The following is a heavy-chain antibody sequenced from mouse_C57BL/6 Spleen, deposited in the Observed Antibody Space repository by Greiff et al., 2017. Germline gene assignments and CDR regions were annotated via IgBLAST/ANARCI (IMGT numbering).Heavy chain of an antibody. CDR2: ISSGSSTI. J-gene: IGHJ3*01. CDR3: AMPGSNAWFAY. V-gene: IGHV5-17*01. Sequence: EVKLVESGGGLVKPGGSLKLSCAASGFTFSDYGMHWVRQAPEKGLEWVAYISSGSSTIYYADTVKGRFTLSRDNATNTLFLQMTSLRSEDTAMYYCAMPGSNAWFAYWGQGTLVTVSA. CDR1: GFTFSDYG. D-gene: IGHD2-5*01.